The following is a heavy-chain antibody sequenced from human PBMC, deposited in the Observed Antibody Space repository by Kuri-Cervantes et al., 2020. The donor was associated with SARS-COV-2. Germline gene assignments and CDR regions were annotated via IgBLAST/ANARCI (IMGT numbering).Heavy chain of an antibody. J-gene: IGHJ3*02. CDR2: FFYSGST. D-gene: IGHD2-21*01. Sequence: SETLSLTCNVVGGSISSYYWSWIRQPPGKGLEWIGYFFYSGSTRYSPFLKRRVTISVDTSKNQFSLKLSSVTAADTAEYYCARASGPVEGAFDIWDQGTLVTVSS. V-gene: IGHV4-59*01. CDR3: ARASGPVEGAFDI. CDR1: GGSISSYY.